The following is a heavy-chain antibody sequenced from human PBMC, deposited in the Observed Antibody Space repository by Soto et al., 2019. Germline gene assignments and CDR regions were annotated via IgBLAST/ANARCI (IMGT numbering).Heavy chain of an antibody. Sequence: QVQLVESGGGVVQPGRSLRLSCAASGFTFSSYGMHWVRQAPGKGLEWVAVISYDGSNKYYADSVKGRFTISRDNSKNTLYLQRNSLRAEDTAVYYCAKDPGYQLESRTYNWFDPWGQGTLVTVSS. CDR1: GFTFSSYG. CDR3: AKDPGYQLESRTYNWFDP. V-gene: IGHV3-30*18. J-gene: IGHJ5*02. CDR2: ISYDGSNK. D-gene: IGHD2-2*01.